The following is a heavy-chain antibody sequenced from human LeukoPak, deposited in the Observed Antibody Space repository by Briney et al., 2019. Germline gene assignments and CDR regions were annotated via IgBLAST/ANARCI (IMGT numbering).Heavy chain of an antibody. V-gene: IGHV4-61*05. D-gene: IGHD1-26*01. CDR3: ARGGPGEDFDY. J-gene: IGHJ4*02. CDR1: GGSISSSSYY. CDR2: IYYSGST. Sequence: SETLSLTCTVSGGSISSSSYYWGWIRQPPGKGLEWIGYIYYSGSTNYNPSLKSRVTISVDTSKNQFSLKLSSVTAADTAVYYCARGGPGEDFDYWGQGTLVTVSS.